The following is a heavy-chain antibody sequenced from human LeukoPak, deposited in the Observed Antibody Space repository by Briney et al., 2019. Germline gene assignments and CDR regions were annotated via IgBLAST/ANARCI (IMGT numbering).Heavy chain of an antibody. V-gene: IGHV4-59*01. Sequence: SETLSLTCTVSGGSISSYYWSWIRQPPGKGLEWIGYIYYSGSTNYNPSLKSRVTISVDTSKNQFSLKLSSVTAADTAVYYCASHYGDYGDWFDPWGQGTQVTVSS. CDR1: GGSISSYY. CDR2: IYYSGST. J-gene: IGHJ5*02. D-gene: IGHD4-17*01. CDR3: ASHYGDYGDWFDP.